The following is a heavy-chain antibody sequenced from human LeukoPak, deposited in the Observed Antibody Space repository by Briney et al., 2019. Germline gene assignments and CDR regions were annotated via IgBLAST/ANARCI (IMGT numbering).Heavy chain of an antibody. J-gene: IGHJ4*02. CDR1: GGSISGTIYY. V-gene: IGHV4-39*05. D-gene: IGHD3-10*01. CDR2: MYYSGST. CDR3: SGNSGGYYKQQSFDY. Sequence: SETPSLTCTVSGGSISGTIYYWGWIRQPPGKGLEWIGTMYYSGSTYYNPSLKSRVTISVDTPKNQFSLKLSSVTAADTALYYCSGNSGGYYKQQSFDYWGQGTLVTVSS.